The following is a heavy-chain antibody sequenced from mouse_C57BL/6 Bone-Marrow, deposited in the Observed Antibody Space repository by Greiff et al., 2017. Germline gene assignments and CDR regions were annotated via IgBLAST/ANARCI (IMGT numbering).Heavy chain of an antibody. J-gene: IGHJ3*02. Sequence: EVKLQESGAELVRPGASVKLSCTASGFNIKDDYMHWVKQRPEQGLEWIGWIDPENGDTEYASKFQGKATITADTSSNTAYLQLSSLPSEDTAVYYCTTFYQCSSYVEWGKGTLVSVSA. CDR3: TTFYQCSSYVE. CDR2: IDPENGDT. CDR1: GFNIKDDY. D-gene: IGHD1-1*01. V-gene: IGHV14-4*01.